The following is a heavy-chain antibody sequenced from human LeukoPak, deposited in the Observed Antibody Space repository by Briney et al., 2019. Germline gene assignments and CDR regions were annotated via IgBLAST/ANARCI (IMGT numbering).Heavy chain of an antibody. CDR3: ARGDY. J-gene: IGHJ4*02. CDR2: MKPSTGDT. Sequence: ASVKVSCKASGYTFTGYYMHWVRQAPGQGLEWMGWMKPSTGDTGYAQKLQGRVTMTRNTSTRTAYMELSSLRFEDTAIYYCARGDYWGQGTLVTVSS. CDR1: GYTFTGYY. V-gene: IGHV1-8*02.